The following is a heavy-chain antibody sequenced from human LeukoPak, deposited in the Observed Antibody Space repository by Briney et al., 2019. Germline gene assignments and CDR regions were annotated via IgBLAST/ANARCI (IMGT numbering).Heavy chain of an antibody. V-gene: IGHV4-59*08. CDR2: THYSGNA. CDR3: AASTHTDGCDAR. Sequence: SETLSLTCTVSGGSINSFYWSWTRQTPGKGLEWIGYTHYSGNANSNPSLKRRVSISIDASKNQVSLQLRSVTAADTAVYYCAASTHTDGCDARWGQGTLVTVSS. D-gene: IGHD5-24*01. CDR1: GGSINSFY. J-gene: IGHJ1*01.